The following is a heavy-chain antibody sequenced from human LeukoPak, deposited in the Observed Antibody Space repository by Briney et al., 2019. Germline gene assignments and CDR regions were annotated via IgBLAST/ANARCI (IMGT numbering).Heavy chain of an antibody. V-gene: IGHV4-34*01. D-gene: IGHD4-17*01. CDR1: GGSFSGYY. CDR3: ARGTTRSPPRV. J-gene: IGHJ4*02. Sequence: KPSETLSLTCAVYGGSFSGYYWSWIRQPPGKGLEWIGEINHSGSTNYNPSLKSRVTISVDTSKNQFSLKLSSVTATDTAVYYCARGTTRSPPRVWGQGTLVTVSS. CDR2: INHSGST.